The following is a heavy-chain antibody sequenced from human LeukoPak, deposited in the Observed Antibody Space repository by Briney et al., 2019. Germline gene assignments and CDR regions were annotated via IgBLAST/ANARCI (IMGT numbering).Heavy chain of an antibody. D-gene: IGHD6-13*01. CDR1: GYTFINFA. CDR3: ARGPRAAADDY. J-gene: IGHJ4*02. V-gene: IGHV1-3*01. Sequence: ASVKVSCKASGYTFINFAINWGRQVPGQRPEWVGWINAGNGNTKYSQKFQGRAIITRDTSASTAYMELSSLTSEDTAVYYCARGPRAAADDYWGQGTLVTVSS. CDR2: INAGNGNT.